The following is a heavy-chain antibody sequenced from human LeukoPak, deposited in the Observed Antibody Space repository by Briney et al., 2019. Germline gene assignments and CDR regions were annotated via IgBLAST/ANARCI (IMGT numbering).Heavy chain of an antibody. D-gene: IGHD6-13*01. J-gene: IGHJ5*02. CDR2: ISAYNGNT. CDR1: GYTFTSYG. Sequence: ASVKVSCKASGYTFTSYGISWVRQAPGQGLEWMGWISAYNGNTNYAQKLQGRVTMTTDTSTSTAYMELRSLRSDDTAVYYCARDPAYSGSWYHNANWFDPWGQGTLVTVSS. V-gene: IGHV1-18*01. CDR3: ARDPAYSGSWYHNANWFDP.